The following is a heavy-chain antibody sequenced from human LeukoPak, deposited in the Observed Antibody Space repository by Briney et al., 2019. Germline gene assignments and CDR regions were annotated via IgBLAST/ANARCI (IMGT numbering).Heavy chain of an antibody. J-gene: IGHJ4*02. V-gene: IGHV4-34*01. D-gene: IGHD6-19*01. CDR3: ARLGGQWLARGFFDY. CDR1: GGSFSGYY. Sequence: SATLSLTCAVYGGSFSGYYWSWIRQPPGKGLEWIGEINHSGSTNYNPSLKSRVTISVDTSKNQFSLKLSSVTAADTAVYYCARLGGQWLARGFFDYWGQGTLVTVSS. CDR2: INHSGST.